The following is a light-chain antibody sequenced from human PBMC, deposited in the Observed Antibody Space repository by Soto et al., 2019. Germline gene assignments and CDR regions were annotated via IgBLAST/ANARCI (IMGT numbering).Light chain of an antibody. V-gene: IGLV1-40*01. Sequence: QSVLTQPPSVSGTPGQRVTISCSGSSSNIGGNTVNWFQQVPGTAPKLLIYGNSNRPSGVPDRFSGSKSGTSASLAITGLQAEDEADYYCQSYDSSSYVFGTGTKVTVL. CDR1: SSNIGGNT. J-gene: IGLJ1*01. CDR3: QSYDSSSYV. CDR2: GNS.